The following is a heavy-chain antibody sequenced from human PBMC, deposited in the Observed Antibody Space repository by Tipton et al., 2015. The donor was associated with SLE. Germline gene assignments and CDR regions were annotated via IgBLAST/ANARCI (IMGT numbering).Heavy chain of an antibody. D-gene: IGHD3-10*01. CDR1: GFTFSSYG. V-gene: IGHV3-30*18. CDR3: AKQLWFGTLNAFDI. J-gene: IGHJ3*02. CDR2: ISYDGSNK. Sequence: RSLRLSCAASGFTFSSYGMHWVRQAPGKGLEWVAVISYDGSNKYYADSVKGRFTISRDNSKNTLYLQMNSLRAEDTAVYYCAKQLWFGTLNAFDIWGQGTMVTVSS.